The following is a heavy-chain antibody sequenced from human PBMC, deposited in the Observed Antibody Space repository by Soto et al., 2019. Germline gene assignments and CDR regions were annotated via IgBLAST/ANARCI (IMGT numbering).Heavy chain of an antibody. J-gene: IGHJ4*02. CDR1: GGSVSSGSYY. CDR2: IYYSGST. D-gene: IGHD1-26*01. V-gene: IGHV4-61*01. Sequence: SETLSLTCTFSGGSVSSGSYYLSWIRQPPGKGLEWIGYIYYSGSTNYNPSLKSRVTISVDTSKNQFSLKLSSVTAADTAVYYCASWELHWYYFDYWGQGTLVTVSS. CDR3: ASWELHWYYFDY.